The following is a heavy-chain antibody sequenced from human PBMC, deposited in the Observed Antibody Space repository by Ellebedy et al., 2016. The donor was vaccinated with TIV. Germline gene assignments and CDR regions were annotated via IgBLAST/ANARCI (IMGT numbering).Heavy chain of an antibody. Sequence: SETLSLXXTVSGGSISSSSYYWSWIRQHPGKGLEWIGYIYYSGSTYYNPSLKSRVTISVDTSKNQFSLKLSSVTAADTAVYYCARVLVVPAPYFDYWGQGTLVTVSS. CDR1: GGSISSSSYY. J-gene: IGHJ4*02. CDR2: IYYSGST. CDR3: ARVLVVPAPYFDY. D-gene: IGHD2-2*01. V-gene: IGHV4-31*03.